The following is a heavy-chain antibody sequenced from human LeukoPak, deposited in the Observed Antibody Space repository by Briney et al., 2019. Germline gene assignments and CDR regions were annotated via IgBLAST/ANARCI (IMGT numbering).Heavy chain of an antibody. J-gene: IGHJ4*02. CDR1: GFTFGDYA. D-gene: IGHD4/OR15-4a*01. CDR2: IRSKTYGGTT. CDR3: TRVDYGGAPRRDY. Sequence: PGGSLRLSCTASGFTFGDYALSWFRQAPGKGLGWVSFIRSKTYGGTTQYAASVKGRFNISRDDSKSIAYLQMNSLKTEDTAVYYCTRVDYGGAPRRDYWGQGTLVTVSS. V-gene: IGHV3-49*03.